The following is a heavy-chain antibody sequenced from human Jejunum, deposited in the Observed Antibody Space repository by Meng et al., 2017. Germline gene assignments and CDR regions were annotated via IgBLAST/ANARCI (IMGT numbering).Heavy chain of an antibody. CDR1: GYTFIDAY. J-gene: IGHJ4*02. D-gene: IGHD3-3*01. V-gene: IGHV1-2*06. CDR3: ARDGGYYDLDY. CDR2: IIPSISDA. Sequence: QVQLVQSGAEMKKPGASVKVSCKASGYTFIDAYVHWVRQAPGQGLEWMGRIIPSISDAGSAQKFQGRVTLTWDTSISTAYMELSSLRSDDTATYYCARDGGYYDLDYWGQGTLVTVSS.